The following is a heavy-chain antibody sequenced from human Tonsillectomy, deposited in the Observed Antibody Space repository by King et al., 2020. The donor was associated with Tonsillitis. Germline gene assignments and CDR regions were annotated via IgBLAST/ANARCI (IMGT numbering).Heavy chain of an antibody. V-gene: IGHV5-51*01. CDR2: IYPGDSET. CDR1: GYSFTSYW. D-gene: IGHD3-22*01. Sequence: VQLVESGAELKEPGESLKISCKGSGYSFTSYWIVWVRQMPGKGLEWMGIIYPGDSETKYSPSFQGQVTISADKSISTAYLQWSSLKASDTAMYYCARYDTAGAGASDIWGQGTMVTVSS. J-gene: IGHJ3*02. CDR3: ARYDTAGAGASDI.